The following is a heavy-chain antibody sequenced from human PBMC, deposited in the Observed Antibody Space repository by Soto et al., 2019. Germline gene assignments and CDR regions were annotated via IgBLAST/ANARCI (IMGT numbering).Heavy chain of an antibody. CDR1: GYTLTELS. Sequence: ASVKVSCKVSGYTLTELSMHWVRQAPGKGLEWMGGFDPEDGETIYAQKFQGRVTMTEDTSTDTAYMELSSLRSEDTAVYYCATPYYDFWSGYGSRFGYFDYWGQGTLVTVSS. CDR3: ATPYYDFWSGYGSRFGYFDY. D-gene: IGHD3-3*01. V-gene: IGHV1-24*01. J-gene: IGHJ4*02. CDR2: FDPEDGET.